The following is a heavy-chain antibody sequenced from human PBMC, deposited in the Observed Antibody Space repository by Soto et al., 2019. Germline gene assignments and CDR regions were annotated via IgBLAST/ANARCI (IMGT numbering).Heavy chain of an antibody. D-gene: IGHD2-21*01. J-gene: IGHJ4*02. CDR1: GYTFTSYY. CDR3: AIMVRPRYYFDY. V-gene: IGHV1-46*03. CDR2: INPSGGST. Sequence: GASVKVSCKASGYTFTSYYMHWVRQAPGQGLEWMGIINPSGGSTSYAQKFQGRVTMTRDTSTSTVYMELSSLRSEDTAVYYCAIMVRPRYYFDYWGQGSLVTGSS.